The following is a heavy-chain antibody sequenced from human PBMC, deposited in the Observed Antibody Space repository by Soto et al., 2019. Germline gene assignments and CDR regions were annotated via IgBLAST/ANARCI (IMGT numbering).Heavy chain of an antibody. CDR2: INHSGST. CDR3: ARGRRYYYGSGSYYHYFDY. Sequence: SSETLSLTCAVYGGSFSGYYWIWLRQPPGKGLEWIGEINHSGSTNYNPSLKSRVTISVDTSKNQFSLKLSSVTAADTAVYYCARGRRYYYGSGSYYHYFDYWGQGTLVTVSS. V-gene: IGHV4-34*01. J-gene: IGHJ4*02. D-gene: IGHD3-10*01. CDR1: GGSFSGYY.